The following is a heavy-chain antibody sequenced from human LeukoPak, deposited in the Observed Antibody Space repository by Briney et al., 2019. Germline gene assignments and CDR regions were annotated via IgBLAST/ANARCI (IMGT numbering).Heavy chain of an antibody. Sequence: PSETLSLTCTVSGGSISSSSYYWGWIRQPPGKGLEWIGSIYHSGSTYYNPSLKSRVTISVDTSKNQFSLKLSSVTAADTAVYYCARLVPWGYYDSSGLWDCWGQGTLVTVSS. CDR3: ARLVPWGYYDSSGLWDC. CDR2: IYHSGST. J-gene: IGHJ4*02. V-gene: IGHV4-39*01. D-gene: IGHD3-22*01. CDR1: GGSISSSSYY.